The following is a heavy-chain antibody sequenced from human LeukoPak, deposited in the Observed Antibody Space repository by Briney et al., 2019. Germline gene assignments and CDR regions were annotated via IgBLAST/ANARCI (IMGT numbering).Heavy chain of an antibody. CDR1: GYTLTSYY. Sequence: GASVKVSCKASGYTLTSYYMHWVRQAPGQGLEWMGIINPSGGSTSYAQKFQGRVTMTRDTSISTAYMELSRLRSDDTAVYYCAREGCSGGTCYSDFDYWGQGTLVTVSS. D-gene: IGHD2-15*01. CDR3: AREGCSGGTCYSDFDY. CDR2: INPSGGST. J-gene: IGHJ4*02. V-gene: IGHV1-46*01.